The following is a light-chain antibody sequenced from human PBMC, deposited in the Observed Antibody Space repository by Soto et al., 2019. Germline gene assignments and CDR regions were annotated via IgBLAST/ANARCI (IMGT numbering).Light chain of an antibody. Sequence: EVVMTQSPATLSVSPGERATLSCRASQSVNTNLAWYQPRPGQAPRVLIYAASTRATGIADRFSGSGSGTDFHLTISSLQDEDIGLYFNQEYNGWPRGTFGQGTKVELK. CDR2: AAS. V-gene: IGKV3-15*01. J-gene: IGKJ1*01. CDR3: QEYNGWPRGT. CDR1: QSVNTN.